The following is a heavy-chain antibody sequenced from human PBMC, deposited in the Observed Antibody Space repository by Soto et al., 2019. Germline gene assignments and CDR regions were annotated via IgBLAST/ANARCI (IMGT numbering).Heavy chain of an antibody. CDR3: AKGMLELTSAFNDILTGYYMSPADV. CDR2: INPNSGGT. J-gene: IGHJ6*02. D-gene: IGHD3-9*01. V-gene: IGHV1-2*04. CDR1: GYTFTGYY. Sequence: GASVKVSCKASGYTFTGYYMHWVRQAPGQGLEWMGWINPNSGGTNYAQKFQGWVTMTRDTSISTAYMELSRLRSDDTAVYYCAKGMLELTSAFNDILTGYYMSPADVWGQGTTVTV.